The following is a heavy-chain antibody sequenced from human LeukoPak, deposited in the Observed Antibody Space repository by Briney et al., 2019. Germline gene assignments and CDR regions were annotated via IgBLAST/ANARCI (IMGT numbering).Heavy chain of an antibody. J-gene: IGHJ4*02. D-gene: IGHD1-26*01. CDR1: GYTFSTYY. CDR3: SRDLGGSYFDY. CDR2: INPSGGRT. Sequence: ASVKVSCKASGYTFSTYYMHWVRQAPGQGLEWMEVINPSGGRTTYAQKFQGRVTMTTDTSTSTVYMQLSSLRSEDTAVYYCSRDLGGSYFDYWGQGTLVTVSS. V-gene: IGHV1-46*01.